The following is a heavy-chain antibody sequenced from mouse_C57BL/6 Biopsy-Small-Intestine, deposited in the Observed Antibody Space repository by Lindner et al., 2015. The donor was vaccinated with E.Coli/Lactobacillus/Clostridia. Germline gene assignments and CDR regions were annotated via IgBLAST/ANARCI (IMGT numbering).Heavy chain of an antibody. D-gene: IGHD3-2*01. CDR3: AREDRAGYYAMDY. CDR2: IDPYNGAT. J-gene: IGHJ4*01. V-gene: IGHV1S135*01. Sequence: VQLQESGPELVKPGASVEMSCKASGYSFTGYNMHWVKQSHGKSLEWIGFIDPYNGATSYNQKFKGKATLTVDKSSSTAYMQLNSLTSEDSAVYYCAREDRAGYYAMDYWGQGTSVTVSS. CDR1: GYSFTGYN.